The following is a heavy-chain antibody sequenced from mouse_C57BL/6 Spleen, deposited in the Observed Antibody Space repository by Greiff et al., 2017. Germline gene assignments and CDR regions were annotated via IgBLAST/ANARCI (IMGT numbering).Heavy chain of an antibody. CDR3: ARGVTAEGGYYGV. CDR1: GYTFTSYW. CDR2: IHPNRGST. V-gene: IGHV1-64*01. D-gene: IGHD2-3*01. Sequence: QVQLQQPGAELVKPGASVKLSCKASGYTFTSYWMHWVKQRPGQGLEWIGKIHPNRGSTNYNEKFKSKATLTVDKSYSTAYMPISSLTSESSAVYYCARGVTAEGGYYGVWGTGATVTVSS. J-gene: IGHJ1*03.